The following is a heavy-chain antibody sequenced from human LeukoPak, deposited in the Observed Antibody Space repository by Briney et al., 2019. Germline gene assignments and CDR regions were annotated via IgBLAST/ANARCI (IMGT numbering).Heavy chain of an antibody. CDR3: ARVGVKNYYYYYMDV. CDR2: INWNGGST. V-gene: IGHV3-20*04. D-gene: IGHD2-8*01. J-gene: IGHJ6*03. Sequence: GGSLRLSCAASGFTFDDYGMSWVRQAPGKGLEWVSGINWNGGSTGYADSVKGRFTISRDNAKNSLCLQMNSLRAEDTALYYCARVGVKNYYYYYMDVWGKGTTVTVSS. CDR1: GFTFDDYG.